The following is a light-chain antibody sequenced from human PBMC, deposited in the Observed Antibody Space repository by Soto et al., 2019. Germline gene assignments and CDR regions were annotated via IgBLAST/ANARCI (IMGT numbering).Light chain of an antibody. CDR2: KAS. CDR1: QTILSW. J-gene: IGKJ1*01. Sequence: DIQMNQSPSTLSGSVGDRVTIACRDSQTILSWLAWYLQRPGKAPKLXIYKASTLKSGVPSRFSGSGAGTEFTLTISSLQPDDFATDYCQHYNSYSEAFGQGTKVDIK. V-gene: IGKV1-5*03. CDR3: QHYNSYSEA.